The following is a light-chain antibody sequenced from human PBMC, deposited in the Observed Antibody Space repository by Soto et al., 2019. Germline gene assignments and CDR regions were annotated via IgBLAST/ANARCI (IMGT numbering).Light chain of an antibody. Sequence: EIVLTQSPGTLSLSPGERATLSCRASQSVSKNYLAWYQHKPGQAPRLRLDDASNRATGIPDRFSGSGSGPDFTLTISSLEPEDSAVYYCQQCATPPLTFGQGNKVEIK. CDR1: QSVSKNY. CDR3: QQCATPPLT. CDR2: DAS. J-gene: IGKJ1*01. V-gene: IGKV3-20*01.